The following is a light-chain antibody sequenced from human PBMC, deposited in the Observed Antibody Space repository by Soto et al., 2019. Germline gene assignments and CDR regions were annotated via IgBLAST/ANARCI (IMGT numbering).Light chain of an antibody. CDR1: SSDVGGDNF. CDR2: EVT. V-gene: IGLV2-8*01. Sequence: QSALTQPPSASGSPGQSVTISCTGTSSDVGGDNFVSWYQQLPGKAPKLMIYEVTKRPSGVPDRFSGSKSGNTASLTVSGLQAEDEADYYCSSFAGTNSRYVFGTGTKVTVL. J-gene: IGLJ1*01. CDR3: SSFAGTNSRYV.